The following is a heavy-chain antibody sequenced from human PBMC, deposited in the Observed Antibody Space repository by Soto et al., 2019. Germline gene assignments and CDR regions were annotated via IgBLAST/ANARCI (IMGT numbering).Heavy chain of an antibody. CDR1: GFTVTNAW. D-gene: IGHD3-3*01. J-gene: IGHJ4*02. Sequence: EGQLVESGGGLVKPGGSNRLSCAASGFTVTNAWMSWVRQAPGKGLEWVGRIKGKTEGGTTDYAAPVRGRFTMSRDDSRNTLYLQMNSLKTEDTAVYYCTTVPSGWRAPGGWGQGTLVTVSS. V-gene: IGHV3-15*01. CDR3: TTVPSGWRAPGG. CDR2: IKGKTEGGTT.